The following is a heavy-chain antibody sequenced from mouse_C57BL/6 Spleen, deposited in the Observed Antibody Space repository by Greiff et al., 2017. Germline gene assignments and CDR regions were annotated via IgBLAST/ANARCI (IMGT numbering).Heavy chain of an antibody. V-gene: IGHV5-16*01. Sequence: EVKLMESEGGLVQPGSSMKLSCTASGFTFSDYYMAWVRQVPEKGLEWVANINYDGSSTYYLDSLKSRFNISRDNAKNILYLQMSSLKSEDTATYYCARVGQLRPFFDYWGQGTTLTVSS. CDR2: INYDGSST. CDR1: GFTFSDYY. CDR3: ARVGQLRPFFDY. J-gene: IGHJ2*01. D-gene: IGHD3-2*02.